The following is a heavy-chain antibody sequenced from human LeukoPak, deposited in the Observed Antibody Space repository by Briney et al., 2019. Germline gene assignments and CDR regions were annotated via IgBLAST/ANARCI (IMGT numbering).Heavy chain of an antibody. V-gene: IGHV4-4*07. CDR3: ARLYYDILTGYYLDY. CDR1: GGSISSYY. Sequence: SETLSLTCTVSGGSISSYYWSWIRQPAGKGLEWIGRIYTSGSTNYNPSLKSRVTMSVDTSKNQFSLKLSSVTAADTAVYYCARLYYDILTGYYLDYWGQGTLVTVSS. D-gene: IGHD3-9*01. CDR2: IYTSGST. J-gene: IGHJ4*02.